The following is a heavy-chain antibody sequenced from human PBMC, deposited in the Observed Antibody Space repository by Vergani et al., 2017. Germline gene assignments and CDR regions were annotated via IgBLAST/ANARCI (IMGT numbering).Heavy chain of an antibody. J-gene: IGHJ2*01. D-gene: IGHD1-7*01. V-gene: IGHV4-30-2*06. CDR2: IFHSGST. Sequence: QVQLQESGSGLVKPSQTLSLTCTVSGDSINCGHYSWNWIRQSPSKGLEWIGYIFHSGSTYYNPSLETRVTISIDKSKTQFSLTLSSSIAADTAVYYCARSPLKWNYFWYFDLWGRGTLVTVSS. CDR3: ARSPLKWNYFWYFDL. CDR1: GDSINCGHYS.